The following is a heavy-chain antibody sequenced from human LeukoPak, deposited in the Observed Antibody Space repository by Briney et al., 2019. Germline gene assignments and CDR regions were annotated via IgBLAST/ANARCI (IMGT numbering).Heavy chain of an antibody. Sequence: PSETLSLTCSVSGASISNYYWTWIWQPPGKGLEWIGYVSYSGGTRYNPSLKNRVTISLDTSKNQFSLKLSSVIAADTAVYYCARHTPSTYPGGPYDSWGQGTLVTVSS. CDR2: VSYSGGT. CDR3: ARHTPSTYPGGPYDS. D-gene: IGHD2-15*01. J-gene: IGHJ4*02. CDR1: GASISNYY. V-gene: IGHV4-59*08.